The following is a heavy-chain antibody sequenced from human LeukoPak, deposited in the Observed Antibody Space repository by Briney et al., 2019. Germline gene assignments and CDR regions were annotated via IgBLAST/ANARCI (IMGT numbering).Heavy chain of an antibody. D-gene: IGHD3-10*01. V-gene: IGHV3-23*01. CDR1: RFTFSNYA. J-gene: IGHJ5*02. CDR3: AKDLYGSGSPGWFDP. CDR2: IRDSAYRT. Sequence: PGGSLRLSCAASRFTFSNYAMSWVRQAPGKGLEWVSSIRDSAYRTYYADSVKGRFTISRDNSKNTLYLQMNSLRTEDTAVYYCAKDLYGSGSPGWFDPWGQGTLVTVSS.